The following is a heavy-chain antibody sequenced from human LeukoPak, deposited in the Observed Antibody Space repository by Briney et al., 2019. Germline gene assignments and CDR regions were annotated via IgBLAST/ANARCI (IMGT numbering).Heavy chain of an antibody. V-gene: IGHV1-18*01. CDR3: ARTSFDYNFWNGYLFDY. D-gene: IGHD3-3*01. CDR1: GGTFSSYA. CDR2: ISAYNGNT. J-gene: IGHJ4*02. Sequence: ASVKVSCKASGGTFSSYAISWVRQAPGQGLEWMGWISAYNGNTNYAQKLQGRVTMTTDTSTSTAYMELRSLRSDDTAVYYCARTSFDYNFWNGYLFDYWGQGTLVTVSS.